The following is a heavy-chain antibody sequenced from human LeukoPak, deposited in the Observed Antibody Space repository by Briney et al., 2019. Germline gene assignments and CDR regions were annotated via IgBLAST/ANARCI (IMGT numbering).Heavy chain of an antibody. CDR2: ISTSSGYK. V-gene: IGHV3-21*01. Sequence: GGSPRLSCAASGFTFSSSSMNWVRQAPGKGLEWVSSISTSSGYKYYADSVKGRFTISRDDAKNSLYLQMNSLRAEDTAVYYCARNAEVGSSFDYWGQGTLVTVSS. D-gene: IGHD3-10*01. J-gene: IGHJ4*02. CDR3: ARNAEVGSSFDY. CDR1: GFTFSSSS.